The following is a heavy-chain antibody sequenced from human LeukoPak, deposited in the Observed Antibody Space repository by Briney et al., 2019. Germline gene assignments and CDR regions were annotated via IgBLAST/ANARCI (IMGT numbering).Heavy chain of an antibody. CDR2: INAYNGNT. J-gene: IGHJ4*02. CDR3: ARYVDCTNGVCPYYFDY. D-gene: IGHD2-8*01. Sequence: ASVTVSCKASGYTFNSYGIRWVRQAPGQGLEWRGLINAYNGNTNYAQKLQVRATMTTDTSTSTAYMELRSLRSDDTAVYYCARYVDCTNGVCPYYFDYWGQGTLVTVSS. V-gene: IGHV1-18*01. CDR1: GYTFNSYG.